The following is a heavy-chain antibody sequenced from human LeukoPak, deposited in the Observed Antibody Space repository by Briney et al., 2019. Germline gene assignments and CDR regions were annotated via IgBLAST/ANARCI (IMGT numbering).Heavy chain of an antibody. V-gene: IGHV3-21*06. CDR3: ARGGVGLLIIPGWEYDYYGLDV. CDR2: ISSSGRYM. J-gene: IGHJ6*02. CDR1: EFTLNTYS. D-gene: IGHD3/OR15-3a*01. Sequence: GGSLRLSCAASEFTLNTYSMNWVRQAAGKGLGGVSSISSSGRYMYYADSVKGRFTISRDNAKNSLYLQMNSLRAEDTAVYYCARGGVGLLIIPGWEYDYYGLDVWGQGTTVTVSS.